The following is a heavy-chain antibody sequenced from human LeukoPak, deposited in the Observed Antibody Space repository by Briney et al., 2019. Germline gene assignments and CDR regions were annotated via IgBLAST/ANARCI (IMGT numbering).Heavy chain of an antibody. J-gene: IGHJ3*02. CDR3: ARGLRWVAGGAFDI. CDR1: GFTLSNHA. Sequence: GGSLRLSCAASGFTLSNHAMNWVRQAPGKGLEWVANIKQDGSEKYYVDSVKGRFTISRDNAKNSLYLQMNSLRAEDTAVYYCARGLRWVAGGAFDIWGQGTMVTVSS. D-gene: IGHD6-19*01. V-gene: IGHV3-7*01. CDR2: IKQDGSEK.